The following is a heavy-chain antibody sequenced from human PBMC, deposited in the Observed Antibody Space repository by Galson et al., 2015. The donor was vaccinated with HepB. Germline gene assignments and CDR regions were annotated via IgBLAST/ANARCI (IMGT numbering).Heavy chain of an antibody. V-gene: IGHV5-51*01. J-gene: IGHJ3*02. Sequence: QSGAEVKKPGESLKISCKGFGYIFISYWIAWVRQMPGKGLEWMGITFPRDSDTKYSPTFHRQVTVSADESISTAYLQWSSLKASDTAMYYCARLLYDSRGYHAFDIWGLGTLVTVSS. CDR1: GYIFISYW. CDR2: TFPRDSDT. D-gene: IGHD3-22*01. CDR3: ARLLYDSRGYHAFDI.